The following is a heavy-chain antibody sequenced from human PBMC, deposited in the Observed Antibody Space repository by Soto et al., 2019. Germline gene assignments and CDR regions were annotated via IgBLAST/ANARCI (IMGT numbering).Heavy chain of an antibody. CDR3: AKDRSDYDFWSGLDY. CDR2: ISWNSGSI. V-gene: IGHV3-9*01. J-gene: IGHJ4*02. CDR1: GFTFDDYA. D-gene: IGHD3-3*01. Sequence: QPGGSLRLSCAASGFTFDDYAMHWVRQAPGKGLEWVSGISWNSGSIGYADSVKGRFTISRDNAKNSLYLQMNSLRAEDTALYYCAKDRSDYDFWSGLDYWGQGTLVTVSS.